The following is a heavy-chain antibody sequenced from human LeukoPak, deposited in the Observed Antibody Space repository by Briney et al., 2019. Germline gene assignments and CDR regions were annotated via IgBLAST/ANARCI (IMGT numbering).Heavy chain of an antibody. D-gene: IGHD6-19*01. CDR1: GGSXSGYY. CDR3: XXXXXXXXXAGTRPWFDP. J-gene: IGHJ5*02. V-gene: IGHV4-34*01. CDR2: INHSGST. Sequence: XXXXGGSXSGYYWSWIRQPPGKGLEWIGEINHSGSTNYNPSLKSRVTISVDTSKKQFSLKLRSVTAADTAVYYYXXXXXXXXXAGTRPWFDPWGQGTLVTVSS.